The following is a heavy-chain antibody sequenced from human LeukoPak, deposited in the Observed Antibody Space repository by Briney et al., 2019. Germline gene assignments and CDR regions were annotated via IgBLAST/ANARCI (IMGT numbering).Heavy chain of an antibody. CDR3: AKDQDWSGYYNDIFLGSAFDI. D-gene: IGHD3-3*01. CDR1: GYTFSSYA. J-gene: IGHJ3*02. V-gene: IGHV3-64*01. CDR2: ISSNGGST. Sequence: GGSLRLSCAASGYTFSSYAMHWVRQAPGKGLEYVSAISSNGGSTYYANSVKGRFTISRDNSKNTLYLQMNSLRAEDTAVYYCAKDQDWSGYYNDIFLGSAFDIWGQGTMVTVSS.